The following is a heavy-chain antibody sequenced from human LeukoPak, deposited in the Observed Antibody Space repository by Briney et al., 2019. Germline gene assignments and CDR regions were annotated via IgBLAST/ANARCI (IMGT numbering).Heavy chain of an antibody. CDR3: AKKTSTDWPGGDS. CDR2: ISRSGNTA. Sequence: PGGSLRLSCEVSGFTFTSYGMAWVRQAPGKGLEWVSTISRSGNTAYYADSVKGRFTISRDNSRNTLYVQMNSLRVEDTAIYYCAKKTSTDWPGGDSWGRGTLVTVSS. CDR1: GFTFTSYG. V-gene: IGHV3-23*01. J-gene: IGHJ4*02. D-gene: IGHD6-19*01.